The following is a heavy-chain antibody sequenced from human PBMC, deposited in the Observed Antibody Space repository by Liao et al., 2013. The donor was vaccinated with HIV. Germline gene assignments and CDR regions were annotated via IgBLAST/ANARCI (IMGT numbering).Heavy chain of an antibody. V-gene: IGHV4-61*02. D-gene: IGHD2-15*01. CDR2: IYSSGST. Sequence: QVQLQESGPGLLKPSQTLSLTCTVSGGSLSSGGYYWSWIRQPAGKGLEWIGRIYSSGSTNYNPSLKSRVTISLDTSKHQFSLRLSSVTATDTAVYYCARDVVNWFDPWAEGPWSPSPQ. CDR3: ARDVVNWFDP. J-gene: IGHJ5*02. CDR1: GGSLSSGGYY.